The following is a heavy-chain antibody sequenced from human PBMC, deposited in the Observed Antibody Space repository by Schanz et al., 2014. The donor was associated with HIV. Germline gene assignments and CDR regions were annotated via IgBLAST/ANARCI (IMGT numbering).Heavy chain of an antibody. CDR1: GGSFSSHA. V-gene: IGHV1-69*01. D-gene: IGHD5-18*01. J-gene: IGHJ6*02. CDR2: IIPIFATT. Sequence: QVQLVQSGAEVKKPGSSVKVSCKASGGSFSSHAFSWVRQAPGQGLEWMGGIIPIFATTNYAQRFQGRVTITADESTSTAYMELSGLRSEDTAVYYCARDHWDFRNGYDYYYYYGMDAWGQGTTVTVS. CDR3: ARDHWDFRNGYDYYYYYGMDA.